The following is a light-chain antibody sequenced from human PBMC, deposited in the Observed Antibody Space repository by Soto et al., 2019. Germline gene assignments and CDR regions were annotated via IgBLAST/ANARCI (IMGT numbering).Light chain of an antibody. CDR2: DAS. CDR3: QQRSNRPAT. J-gene: IGKJ1*01. CDR1: QSVSSY. Sequence: EIVLTQSPATLSLSPGERATLSCRASQSVSSYLAWYQQKPGQAPRLLIYDASNRATGIPARFSGSGSGTDLTLTISSLAPEEFAVYYCQQRSNRPATFGQVNKVEI. V-gene: IGKV3-11*01.